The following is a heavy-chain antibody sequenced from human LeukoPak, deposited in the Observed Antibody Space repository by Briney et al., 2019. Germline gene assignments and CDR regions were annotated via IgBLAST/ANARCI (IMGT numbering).Heavy chain of an antibody. CDR3: ARDLAVAGPGAFDI. CDR1: GFTFSSYS. J-gene: IGHJ3*02. V-gene: IGHV3-21*01. Sequence: PGKSLRLSCAASGFTFSSYSMNWVRQAPGKGLEWVSSISSSSSYIYYADSVKGRFTISRDNAKNSLYLQMNSLRAEDTAVYYCARDLAVAGPGAFDIWGQGTMVTVSS. CDR2: ISSSSSYI. D-gene: IGHD6-19*01.